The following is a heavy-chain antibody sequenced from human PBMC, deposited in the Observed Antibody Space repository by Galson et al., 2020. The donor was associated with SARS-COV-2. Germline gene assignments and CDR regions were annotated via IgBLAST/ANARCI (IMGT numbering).Heavy chain of an antibody. Sequence: KMSGPTLVKPTQTLTLTCTFSGFSLSTSGVNVAWIRQSPGQALEWLALIYWDNDKRYNPSLNSRLTITKDTSRNQVVLTMANMDPVDTATYYCGHRDQRKSDSSGWYRFDHWGQGSLVIVSS. CDR1: GFSLSTSGVN. D-gene: IGHD6-19*01. J-gene: IGHJ4*02. CDR3: GHRDQRKSDSSGWYRFDH. V-gene: IGHV2-5*02. CDR2: IYWDNDK.